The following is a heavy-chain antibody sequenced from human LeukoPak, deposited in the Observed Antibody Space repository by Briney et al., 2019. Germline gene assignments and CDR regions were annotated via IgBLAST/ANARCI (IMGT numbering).Heavy chain of an antibody. CDR2: IKQDGSEK. CDR3: ARDYMDTAMVLDY. CDR1: GFTFSSYW. V-gene: IGHV3-7*01. Sequence: GGSLRLSCAASGFTFSSYWMSWVRQAPGKGLEWVANIKQDGSEKYYVDSVKGRFTISRDNAKNTLYLQMNSLRAEDTAVYYCARDYMDTAMVLDYWGQGTLVTVSS. J-gene: IGHJ4*02. D-gene: IGHD5-18*01.